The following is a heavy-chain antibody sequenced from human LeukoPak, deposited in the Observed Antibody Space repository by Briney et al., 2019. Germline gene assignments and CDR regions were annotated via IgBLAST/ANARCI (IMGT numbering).Heavy chain of an antibody. CDR1: GGSFSGYY. CDR2: IYHSGST. V-gene: IGHV4-34*01. CDR3: ARAGYYYGSGRKRDYYGMDA. Sequence: SETLSLTCAVYGGSFSGYYWSWIRQPPGKGLEWIGSIYHSGSTYYNPSLKSRVTISVDTSKNQFSLKLSSVTAADTAVYYCARAGYYYGSGRKRDYYGMDAWGQGTTVTVSS. J-gene: IGHJ6*02. D-gene: IGHD3-10*01.